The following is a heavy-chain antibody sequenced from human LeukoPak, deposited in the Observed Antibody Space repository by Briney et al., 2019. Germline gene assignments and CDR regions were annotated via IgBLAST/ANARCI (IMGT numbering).Heavy chain of an antibody. CDR2: ISGSDGST. V-gene: IGHV3-23*01. CDR3: AKGSGSYFGRYCVFMGL. Sequence: PGGSLKLSCAASGFTFSNYAMSWVRQAPGKGLEWVSAISGSDGSTYYADSVKGRFTVSRDNSKNTLYLQMNSLRAEDTAVYYCAKGSGSYFGRYCVFMGLLGQGTTVTVSS. CDR1: GFTFSNYA. D-gene: IGHD3-10*01. J-gene: IGHJ6*02.